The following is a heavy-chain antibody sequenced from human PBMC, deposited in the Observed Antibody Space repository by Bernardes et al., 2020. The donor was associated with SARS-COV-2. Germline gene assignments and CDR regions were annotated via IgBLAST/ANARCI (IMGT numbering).Heavy chain of an antibody. J-gene: IGHJ4*02. D-gene: IGHD2-2*01. CDR2: ISGISGSGSST. Sequence: GGSLRLSCAASGFTSSNYAMSWVRQAPGKGLEWVSGISGISGSGSSTDYADSVKGRFTISRDNSKNTLYLQMNSLRAEDTAVYYCARSPLAYCSASNCFYFDYWGQGTLVTVSS. CDR3: ARSPLAYCSASNCFYFDY. V-gene: IGHV3-23*01. CDR1: GFTSSNYA.